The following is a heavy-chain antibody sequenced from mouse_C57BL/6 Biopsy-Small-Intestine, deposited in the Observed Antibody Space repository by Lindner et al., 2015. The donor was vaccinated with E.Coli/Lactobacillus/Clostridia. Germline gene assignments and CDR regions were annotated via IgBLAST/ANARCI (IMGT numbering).Heavy chain of an antibody. Sequence: VQLQESGAELVRPGTSVKVSCKASGYAFTNYLIEWVKQRPGQGLEWIGVINPGSGGTKYNEKFKGKATLTADKSSSTAYTQLSSLTSEDSAVYFCAREGVTSWFAYWGQGTLVTVSA. D-gene: IGHD2-5*01. V-gene: IGHV1-54*01. CDR3: AREGVTSWFAY. CDR1: GYAFTNYL. J-gene: IGHJ3*01. CDR2: INPGSGGT.